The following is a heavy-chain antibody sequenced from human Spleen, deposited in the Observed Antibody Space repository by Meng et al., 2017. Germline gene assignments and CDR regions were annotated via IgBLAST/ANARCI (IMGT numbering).Heavy chain of an antibody. CDR1: GYSISSGYY. J-gene: IGHJ4*02. Sequence: GSLRLSCAVSGYSISSGYYWGWIRQPPGKGLEWIGSIYHSGSTYYNPSLKSRVTISVDTSKNQFSLKLSSVTAADTAVYYCARDGAIHCSSTSCYRYDPFAYWGQGNRVNVDS. V-gene: IGHV4-38-2*02. CDR2: IYHSGST. D-gene: IGHD2-2*01. CDR3: ARDGAIHCSSTSCYRYDPFAY.